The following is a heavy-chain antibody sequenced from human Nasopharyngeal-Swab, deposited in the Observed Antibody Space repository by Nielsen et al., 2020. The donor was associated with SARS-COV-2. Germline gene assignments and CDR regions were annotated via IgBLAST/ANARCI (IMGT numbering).Heavy chain of an antibody. D-gene: IGHD3-10*01. CDR1: GFTFSSYS. J-gene: IGHJ4*02. CDR3: AGEADLVRGIRDY. Sequence: LSLTCAASGFTFSSYSMNWVRQAPGKGLEWVSSISSSSSYIYYADSVKGRFTISRDNAKNSLYLQMNSLRAEDTAVYYCAGEADLVRGIRDYWGQGTLVTVSS. V-gene: IGHV3-21*01. CDR2: ISSSSSYI.